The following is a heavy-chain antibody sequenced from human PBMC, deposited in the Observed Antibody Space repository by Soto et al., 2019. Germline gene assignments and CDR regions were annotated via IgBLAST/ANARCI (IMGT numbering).Heavy chain of an antibody. CDR2: IYYSGST. Sequence: QVQLQESGPGLVKPSQTLSLTCTVSGGSISSGDYYWSWIRQPPGKGLEWIGYIYYSGSTYYNPSLKSRVTISVDTSKNQFSLKLSSVTAADTAVYYCARDFLAYGDYDFYYYGMDVWGQGTTVTVSS. CDR1: GGSISSGDYY. J-gene: IGHJ6*02. D-gene: IGHD4-17*01. V-gene: IGHV4-30-4*01. CDR3: ARDFLAYGDYDFYYYGMDV.